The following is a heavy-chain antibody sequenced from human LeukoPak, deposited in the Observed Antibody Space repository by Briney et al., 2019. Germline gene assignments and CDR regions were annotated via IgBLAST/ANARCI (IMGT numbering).Heavy chain of an antibody. V-gene: IGHV3-64D*06. CDR2: ISSNGGST. Sequence: GGSLRLSCSASGFTFSSYAMQWVRQAPGKGLEYVSAISSNGGSTYYADSVKGRFTISRDNSKNTLYLQMSSLRAEDTAVYYCVTDRRGILVRGTTFDYWGQGTLVTVSS. D-gene: IGHD3-10*01. CDR1: GFTFSSYA. CDR3: VTDRRGILVRGTTFDY. J-gene: IGHJ4*02.